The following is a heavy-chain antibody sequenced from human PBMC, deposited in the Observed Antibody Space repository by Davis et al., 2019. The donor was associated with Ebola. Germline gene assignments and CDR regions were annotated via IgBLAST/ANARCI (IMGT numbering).Heavy chain of an antibody. CDR1: GGSFSGYY. V-gene: IGHV4-34*01. CDR3: ARRRNRRQDGIDV. Sequence: PSETLSLTCAVYGGSFSGYYWSWIRQPPGKGLEWIGEINHSGSTNYNPSLKSRVTISVDTSKNQFSLKLSSVTAADTAVYYCARRRNRRQDGIDVWGQGTTVTVSS. D-gene: IGHD1-14*01. CDR2: INHSGST. J-gene: IGHJ6*02.